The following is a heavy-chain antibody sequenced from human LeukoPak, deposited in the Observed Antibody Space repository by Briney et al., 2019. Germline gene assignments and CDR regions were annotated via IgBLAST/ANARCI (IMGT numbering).Heavy chain of an antibody. CDR1: GYTFTSYG. CDR3: ATLGSYYDKY. CDR2: IIPILGIA. D-gene: IGHD3-9*01. J-gene: IGHJ4*02. V-gene: IGHV1-69*04. Sequence: SVKVSCKASGYTFTSYGISWVRQAPGQGLEWMGRIIPILGIANYAQKFQGRVTITADKSTSTAYMELSSLRSEDTAVYYCATLGSYYDKYWGQGTLVTVSS.